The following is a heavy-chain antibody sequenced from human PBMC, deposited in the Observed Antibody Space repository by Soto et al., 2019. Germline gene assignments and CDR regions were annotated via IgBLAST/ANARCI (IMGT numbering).Heavy chain of an antibody. V-gene: IGHV3-30*18. Sequence: GSLRLSCAASGLTFSSYGMHWVRQAPGKGLEWVAVISYDGSNKYYADSVKGRFTISRDNSKNTLYLQMNSLRAEDTAVYYCAKDLFPPDYYYYGMDVWGQGTTVTVSS. CDR1: GLTFSSYG. J-gene: IGHJ6*02. CDR2: ISYDGSNK. D-gene: IGHD2-21*01. CDR3: AKDLFPPDYYYYGMDV.